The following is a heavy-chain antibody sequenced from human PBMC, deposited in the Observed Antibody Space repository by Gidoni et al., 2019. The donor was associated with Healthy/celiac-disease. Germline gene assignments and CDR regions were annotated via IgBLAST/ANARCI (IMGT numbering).Heavy chain of an antibody. CDR3: ARLGSGYDFDAFDI. V-gene: IGHV4-39*01. J-gene: IGHJ3*02. CDR2: IYYSGST. CDR1: GGSISSSSYS. D-gene: IGHD5-12*01. Sequence: QLQLQASGPGLVKPSETLSLTCTVSGGSISSSSYSWGWIRQPPGKGLEWIGSIYYSGSTYYNPSLKSRVTISVDTSKNQFSLKLSAGTAADTAVYYCARLGSGYDFDAFDIWGQGTMVTVSS.